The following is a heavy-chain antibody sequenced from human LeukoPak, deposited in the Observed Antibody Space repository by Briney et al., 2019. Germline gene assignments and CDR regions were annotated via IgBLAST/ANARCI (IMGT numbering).Heavy chain of an antibody. D-gene: IGHD6-13*01. Sequence: GGSLRLSCAASGFTVSSNYMSWVRQAPGKGLEWVSVIYSGGSTYYADSVKGRFTISRDNSKNTLYLQINSLRADDTAVYYCAKVGRSWSYYIDHLGQGTLVTVSS. V-gene: IGHV3-53*01. CDR3: AKVGRSWSYYIDH. CDR2: IYSGGST. J-gene: IGHJ4*02. CDR1: GFTVSSNY.